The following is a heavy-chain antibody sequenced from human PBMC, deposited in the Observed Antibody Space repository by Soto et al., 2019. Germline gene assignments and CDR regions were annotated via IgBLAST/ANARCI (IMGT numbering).Heavy chain of an antibody. CDR3: ARVTPMVRGVIDNWFDP. CDR1: GVTFSSYA. CDR2: IIPMYGPA. V-gene: IGHV1-69*01. J-gene: IGHJ5*02. Sequence: QVPLVQSGTEVRKPGSSVKVSCKASGVTFSSYAINWVRQAPGQGLEWMGGIIPMYGPAKYAQRFQGRVTITADESTSTVYMELSSLTSQDTAVYYCARVTPMVRGVIDNWFDPWGHGTLVTVSS. D-gene: IGHD3-10*01.